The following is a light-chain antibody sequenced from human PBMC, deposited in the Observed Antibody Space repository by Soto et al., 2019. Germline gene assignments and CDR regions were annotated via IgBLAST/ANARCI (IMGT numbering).Light chain of an antibody. CDR2: RND. CDR3: SAWDDSLSGPV. J-gene: IGLJ3*02. V-gene: IGLV1-47*01. CDR1: SSNIGSNY. Sequence: QYLLTQPPSASGTPGQRVTISCSGSSSNIGSNYVYWYRQLPGTAPNVLIYRNDERPSGVPDRFSGSKSGSSASLAISGLRSEDEADYYCSAWDDSLSGPVFGRGTKLTVL.